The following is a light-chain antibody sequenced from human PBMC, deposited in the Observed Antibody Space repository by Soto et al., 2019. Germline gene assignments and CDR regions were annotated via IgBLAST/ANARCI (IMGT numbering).Light chain of an antibody. CDR1: QSVRSN. J-gene: IGKJ3*01. Sequence: EIVMTQSPATLSVSPGERATLSCRASQSVRSNLAWYQQKPGQAPRLLIYGTSTRATGIPARFSGSGSGTEFTLTISSLQSEDFAVYYCQQYKNWPSFTFGPGTKVDI. CDR2: GTS. CDR3: QQYKNWPSFT. V-gene: IGKV3-15*01.